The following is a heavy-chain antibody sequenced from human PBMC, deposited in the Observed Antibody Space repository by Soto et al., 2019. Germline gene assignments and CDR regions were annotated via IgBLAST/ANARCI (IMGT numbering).Heavy chain of an antibody. J-gene: IGHJ5*02. CDR3: ARVHLGYCSGGSCYSRWFDP. CDR1: GYTFTSYG. Sequence: QVQLVQSGAEVRKPGASVKVSCKASGYTFTSYGISWVRQAPGQGLEWMGWISAYNGNTNYAQKLQGRVTMTTDTSTSTAYMELRSLRSDDTAVYYCARVHLGYCSGGSCYSRWFDPWGQGTLVTVSS. V-gene: IGHV1-18*01. D-gene: IGHD2-15*01. CDR2: ISAYNGNT.